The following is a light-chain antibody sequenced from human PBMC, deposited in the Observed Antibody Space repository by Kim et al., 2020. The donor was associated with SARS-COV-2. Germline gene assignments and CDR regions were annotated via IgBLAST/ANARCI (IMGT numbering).Light chain of an antibody. CDR1: SRDVGGYNY. J-gene: IGLJ2*01. CDR2: GVS. V-gene: IGLV2-8*01. CDR3: SSYAGSNNLV. Sequence: GQSVPIAGTGTSRDVGGYNYVSWDQQHPGKAPRLMIYGVSKRPSGVPDRFSGSKSGNTASLTVSGLQAEDEADYYCSSYAGSNNLVFGGGTQLTVL.